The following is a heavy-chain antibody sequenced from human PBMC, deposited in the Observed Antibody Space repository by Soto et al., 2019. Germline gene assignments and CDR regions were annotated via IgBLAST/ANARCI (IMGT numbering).Heavy chain of an antibody. Sequence: QITLKESGPPLVKPTQTLTLTCTFSGFSLSTSGVGVGWVRLPPGKALEWLALIYWDDRKRYSPSLKSRVTITKDTSKNQVVLTMTNMDPVDTATYYCAHFYNWDYRGPFDYWGQGTLVTVSS. J-gene: IGHJ4*02. D-gene: IGHD1-7*01. CDR3: AHFYNWDYRGPFDY. CDR2: IYWDDRK. CDR1: GFSLSTSGVG. V-gene: IGHV2-5*02.